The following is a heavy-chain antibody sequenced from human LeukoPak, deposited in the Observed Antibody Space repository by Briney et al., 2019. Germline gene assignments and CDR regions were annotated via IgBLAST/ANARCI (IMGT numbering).Heavy chain of an antibody. J-gene: IGHJ3*02. V-gene: IGHV1-2*02. CDR2: INPNSGGT. D-gene: IGHD3-10*01. Sequence: ASVKVSCKASGYTFTDYYMHWVRQAPGQGLEWMGWINPNSGGTNYVQKFQGRVTMTTDTSTSTAYMELRSLRSDDTAVYYCARDRPGDEAFDIWGQGTTVTVSS. CDR3: ARDRPGDEAFDI. CDR1: GYTFTDYY.